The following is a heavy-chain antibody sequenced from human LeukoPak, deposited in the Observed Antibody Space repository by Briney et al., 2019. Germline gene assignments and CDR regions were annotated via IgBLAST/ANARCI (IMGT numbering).Heavy chain of an antibody. D-gene: IGHD5-12*01. CDR3: VKDGGYSGYETFGY. V-gene: IGHV3-64D*06. J-gene: IGHJ4*02. Sequence: GGSLRLSCSASGFAFSRYAMHWVRQGPGKGMEYVSAISSNGGSTYYADPVKGRFTISRDNSKNTLYLQMSSLRAEDTAVYYCVKDGGYSGYETFGYWGQGTLVTVSS. CDR1: GFAFSRYA. CDR2: ISSNGGST.